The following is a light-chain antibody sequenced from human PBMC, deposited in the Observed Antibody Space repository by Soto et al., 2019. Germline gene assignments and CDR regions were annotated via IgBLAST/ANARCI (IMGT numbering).Light chain of an antibody. CDR1: QSVSNK. CDR3: HQYDYWPFT. CDR2: ATS. Sequence: EIVLTQSPATLSVSPGETVSLSCRASQSVSNKLAWFQQKPCQAPRLLMSATSTRATGIPARFSGSGSGTEFNLTVSSLQSEDFALYFCHQYDYWPFTFGGGTKVDMK. J-gene: IGKJ4*01. V-gene: IGKV3D-15*01.